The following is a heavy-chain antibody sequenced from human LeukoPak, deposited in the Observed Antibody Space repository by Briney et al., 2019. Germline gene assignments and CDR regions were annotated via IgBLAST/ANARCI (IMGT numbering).Heavy chain of an antibody. V-gene: IGHV4-39*07. Sequence: SETLSLTCTVSGGSISSDTYYWGWIRQPPGKGLEWIGSGSTYYNPSLKSRVTISVDTSKNQFSLKLSSVTAADTAVYYCARGYSYGLEAYFDYWGQGTLVTVSS. D-gene: IGHD5-18*01. CDR3: ARGYSYGLEAYFDY. J-gene: IGHJ4*02. CDR1: GGSISSDTYY. CDR2: GST.